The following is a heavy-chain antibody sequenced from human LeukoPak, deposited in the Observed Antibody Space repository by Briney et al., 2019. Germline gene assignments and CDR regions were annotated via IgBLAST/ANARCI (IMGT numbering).Heavy chain of an antibody. CDR2: INPNSGGT. J-gene: IGHJ4*02. CDR3: ARDRGVIFNYYDSSGYSGEGDY. V-gene: IGHV1-2*02. Sequence: ASVKVSCKASGYTFTGYYMHWVRQAPGQGLEWMGWINPNSGGTNYAQKFQGGVTMTRDTSISTAYMELSRLRSDDTAVYYCARDRGVIFNYYDSSGYSGEGDYWGQGTLVTVSS. CDR1: GYTFTGYY. D-gene: IGHD3-22*01.